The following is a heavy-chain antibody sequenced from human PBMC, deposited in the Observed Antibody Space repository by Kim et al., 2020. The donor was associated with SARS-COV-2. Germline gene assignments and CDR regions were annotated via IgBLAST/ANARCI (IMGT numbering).Heavy chain of an antibody. J-gene: IGHJ4*02. CDR3: ARHPPRGGSGIYDHEPDFDY. V-gene: IGHV1-46*01. CDR2: INPSGVTT. Sequence: ASVKVSCKASGYTFTSFQIHWVRQAAGQGLEWMGIINPSGVTTSYAQKFQGRVTMTTDTSTSTVYMELRSVTAEDTAVYYCARHPPRGGSGIYDHEPDFDYWGQGTLVTVSS. CDR1: GYTFTSFQ. D-gene: IGHD3-10*01.